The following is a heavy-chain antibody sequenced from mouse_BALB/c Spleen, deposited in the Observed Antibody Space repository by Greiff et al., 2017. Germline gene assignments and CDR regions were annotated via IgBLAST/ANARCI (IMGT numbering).Heavy chain of an antibody. J-gene: IGHJ4*01. D-gene: IGHD1-1*01. CDR2: IWAGGST. V-gene: IGHV2-9*02. CDR3: ARDGDYGSSSYYYAMDY. CDR1: GFSLTSYG. Sequence: VQLQESGPGLVAPSQSLSITCTVSGFSLTSYGVHWVRQPPGKGLEWLGVIWAGGSTNYNSALMSRLSISKDNSKSQVFLKMNSLQTDDTAMYYCARDGDYGSSSYYYAMDYWGQGTSVTVSS.